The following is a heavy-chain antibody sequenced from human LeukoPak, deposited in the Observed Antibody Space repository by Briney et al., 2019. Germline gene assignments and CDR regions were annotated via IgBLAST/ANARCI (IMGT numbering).Heavy chain of an antibody. CDR2: FYPIVST. CDR1: DGSTNTYC. Sequence: DTLSLPCPAPDGSTNTYCWSWIRQLDEKGLKWIGLFYPIVSTYYNPTLKSGVTISIDKSKNQFSLSLTSVAAADTAVYYCARDRSGYSEYYFDYWGQGSLVTVSS. CDR3: ARDRSGYSEYYFDY. D-gene: IGHD5-12*01. J-gene: IGHJ4*02. V-gene: IGHV4-4*07.